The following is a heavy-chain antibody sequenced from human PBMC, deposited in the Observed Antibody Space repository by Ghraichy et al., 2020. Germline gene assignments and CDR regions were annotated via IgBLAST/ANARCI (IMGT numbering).Heavy chain of an antibody. J-gene: IGHJ6*02. V-gene: IGHV1-69*13. D-gene: IGHD4-17*01. CDR1: GDTFSSYA. Sequence: SVKVSCKASGDTFSSYAISWVRQAPGQGLEWMGGMIAVFGTATYGQKFQGRATITADESTSTSYMELTDLTSEDTAVYYCARDQGDYSDRYYFYNMEVWGLGTTVTVSS. CDR2: MIAVFGTA. CDR3: ARDQGDYSDRYYFYNMEV.